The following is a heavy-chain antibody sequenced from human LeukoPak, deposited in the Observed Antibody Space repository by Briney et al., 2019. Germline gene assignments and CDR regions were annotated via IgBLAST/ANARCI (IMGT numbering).Heavy chain of an antibody. CDR2: ISSATTTI. Sequence: GGSLRLSCAASGFTFSAYSMNWVRQAPGKGLEWISYISSATTTIHYADSVKGRFTISRDNAKNTLYLQMNSLRDEDTAVCYCANQEYYYGSGSYYNPLPFDYWGQGTQVTVSS. CDR3: ANQEYYYGSGSYYNPLPFDY. D-gene: IGHD3-10*01. V-gene: IGHV3-48*02. J-gene: IGHJ4*02. CDR1: GFTFSAYS.